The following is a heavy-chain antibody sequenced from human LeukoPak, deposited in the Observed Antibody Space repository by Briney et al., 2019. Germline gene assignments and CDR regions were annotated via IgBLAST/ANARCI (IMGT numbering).Heavy chain of an antibody. V-gene: IGHV1-18*01. Sequence: ASVKVSCKASGYTFTSYGISWVRQATGQGLEWMGWISAYNGTTNYAQKLQGRVTMTTDTSTSTAYMELRSLRSDDTAVYYCARGSPDGIVVIRDYWGQGTLVTVSS. CDR1: GYTFTSYG. J-gene: IGHJ4*02. D-gene: IGHD3-22*01. CDR2: ISAYNGTT. CDR3: ARGSPDGIVVIRDY.